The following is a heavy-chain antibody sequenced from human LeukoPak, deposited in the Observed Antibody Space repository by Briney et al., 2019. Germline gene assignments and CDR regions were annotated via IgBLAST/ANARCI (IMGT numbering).Heavy chain of an antibody. Sequence: ASVKVSCKASGYTFTSYGINWVRQAPGQGLEWMGWISAYNGDTNYAQKLQGRVTMTTDTSTNTVYMELRSLRSDDTAVYYCARDLFVGPVAGPTTFDSWGQGTLVTVSS. CDR2: ISAYNGDT. D-gene: IGHD6-19*01. CDR1: GYTFTSYG. J-gene: IGHJ4*02. CDR3: ARDLFVGPVAGPTTFDS. V-gene: IGHV1-18*01.